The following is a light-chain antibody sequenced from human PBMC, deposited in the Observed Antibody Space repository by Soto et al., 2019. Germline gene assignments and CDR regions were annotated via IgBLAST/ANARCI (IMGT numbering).Light chain of an antibody. CDR3: QQSYSTPPT. CDR2: TSS. Sequence: DIQMTQSPASLSASVGDRVTVTCRASQSIGRNLNWYQQKPGKAPKLLIYTSSNLQSGVPSRFSGSGSGTDFILTIRSQQPEDFASYYCQQSYSTPPTFGQGTKVDIK. V-gene: IGKV1-39*01. CDR1: QSIGRN. J-gene: IGKJ1*01.